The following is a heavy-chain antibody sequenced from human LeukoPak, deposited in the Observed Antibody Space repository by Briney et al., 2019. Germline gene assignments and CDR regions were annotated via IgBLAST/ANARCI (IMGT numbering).Heavy chain of an antibody. CDR1: GGSIRSSDYY. J-gene: IGHJ4*02. CDR3: ARHVDGYNFGLPRYSFDF. CDR2: VFYSGRA. D-gene: IGHD3-9*01. Sequence: SETLSLTCSVSGGSIRSSDYYWAWIRQPPGKGLEWIGNVFYSGRAHYNPSLQSRVTTSSDPSKNPFSLRMTSVTAADTAVYYCARHVDGYNFGLPRYSFDFWGQGIMVTVSS. V-gene: IGHV4-39*01.